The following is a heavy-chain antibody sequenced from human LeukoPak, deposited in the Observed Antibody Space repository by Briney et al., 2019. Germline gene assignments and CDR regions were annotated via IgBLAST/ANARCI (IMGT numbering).Heavy chain of an antibody. CDR2: IKEDGSER. Sequence: GGSLRLSCAASGFTFSSYWMSWVRQAPGKGLEWVANIKEDGSERYYVDSVKGRFTISRDNAKNSLYLQMNSLRAEDTAVYYCARGGDVLRFLEWSGNNWFDPWGQGTLVTVSA. V-gene: IGHV3-7*04. J-gene: IGHJ5*02. D-gene: IGHD3-3*01. CDR1: GFTFSSYW. CDR3: ARGGDVLRFLEWSGNNWFDP.